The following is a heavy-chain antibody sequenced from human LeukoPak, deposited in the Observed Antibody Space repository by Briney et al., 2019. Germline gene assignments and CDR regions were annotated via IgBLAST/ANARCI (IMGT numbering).Heavy chain of an antibody. CDR3: ARGSLYNWNYGRVYYYYGMDV. CDR1: GFTFSSYG. CDR2: IWYDGSNK. Sequence: GGSLRLSCAASGFTFSSYGMHWVRQAPGKGLEWVAVIWYDGSNKYYADSVKGRFTISRDNSKNTLYLQMNSLRAEDTAVYYCARGSLYNWNYGRVYYYYGMDVWGQGTTVTVSS. J-gene: IGHJ6*02. V-gene: IGHV3-33*01. D-gene: IGHD1-7*01.